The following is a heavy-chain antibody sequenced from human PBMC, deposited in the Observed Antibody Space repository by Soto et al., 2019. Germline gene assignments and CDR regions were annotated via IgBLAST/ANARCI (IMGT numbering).Heavy chain of an antibody. V-gene: IGHV1-18*01. CDR1: GYGFTTYG. CDR3: ARRRYGDY. CDR2: ISAHNGNT. J-gene: IGHJ4*02. D-gene: IGHD1-1*01. Sequence: QVHLVQSGAEVKKPGASVKVSCKGSGYGFTTYGITWVRQAPGQGHEWMAWISAHNGNTNYAQKLQGRVTVTRDTSTSTAYMELRSLRSDDTAVYYCARRRYGDYWGQGALVTVSS.